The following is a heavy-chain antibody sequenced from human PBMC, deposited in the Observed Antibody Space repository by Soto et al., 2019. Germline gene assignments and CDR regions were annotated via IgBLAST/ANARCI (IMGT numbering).Heavy chain of an antibody. CDR2: MNPNSGNT. V-gene: IGHV1-8*01. Sequence: QVQLVQSGAEVKKPGASVKVSCKASGYTFTSYDINWVRQATGQGLEWMGWMNPNSGNTGYAQKFQGRVTMTRNTSISTAYMELSSLRSEDTAVYYCARWMTTVTNFYYYYGMDVWGQGTTVTVSS. CDR3: ARWMTTVTNFYYYYGMDV. J-gene: IGHJ6*02. D-gene: IGHD4-4*01. CDR1: GYTFTSYD.